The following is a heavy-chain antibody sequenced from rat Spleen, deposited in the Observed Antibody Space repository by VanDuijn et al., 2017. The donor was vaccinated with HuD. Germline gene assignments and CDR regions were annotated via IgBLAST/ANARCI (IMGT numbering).Heavy chain of an antibody. CDR2: ISNGGDNT. CDR3: ARRHYGYTDYFDF. J-gene: IGHJ2*01. Sequence: EVQLVESDGGLVQPGRSLTLFCAASGFTFRNYGMAWVRQTPTKGLEWVASISNGGDNTYYRDSVKGRFTISRDNAKSTLSLQMDSLRSEDTATYYCARRHYGYTDYFDFWGQGVMVTVSP. D-gene: IGHD1-9*01. V-gene: IGHV5S13*01. CDR1: GFTFRNYG.